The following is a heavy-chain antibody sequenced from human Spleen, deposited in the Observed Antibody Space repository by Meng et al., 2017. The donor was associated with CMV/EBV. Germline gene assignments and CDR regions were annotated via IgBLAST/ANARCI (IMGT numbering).Heavy chain of an antibody. D-gene: IGHD5-18*01. V-gene: IGHV3-30*02. J-gene: IGHJ5*02. CDR3: AKGLQLGNWFDP. CDR2: LRYDGSNQ. Sequence: SCAASGFTFISSGIHWVRQAPGKGLEWVAFLRYDGSNQYYADSVKRRFTISRDNSKNTLYLQMNSLRAEDTAVYYCAKGLQLGNWFDPWGQGTLVTVSS. CDR1: GFTFISSG.